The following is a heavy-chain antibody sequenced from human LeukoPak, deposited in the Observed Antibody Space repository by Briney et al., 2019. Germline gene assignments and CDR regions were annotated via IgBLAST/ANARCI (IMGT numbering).Heavy chain of an antibody. D-gene: IGHD6-19*01. CDR2: IGSSGGST. V-gene: IGHV3-23*01. CDR3: AKIPVSYSSGWSTFDY. J-gene: IGHJ4*02. Sequence: GGSLRLSCAASGFTFSSYAMSWVRQTPGKGLEWVSGIGSSGGSTYYADSVKGRFTISRDNSKNTLSLQMNSLRAEDTAIYYCAKIPVSYSSGWSTFDYWGQGTLVTDSS. CDR1: GFTFSSYA.